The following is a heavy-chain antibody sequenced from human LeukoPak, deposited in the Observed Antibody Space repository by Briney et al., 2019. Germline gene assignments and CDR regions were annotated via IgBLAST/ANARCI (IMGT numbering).Heavy chain of an antibody. CDR1: GYTFTSYA. Sequence: ASVKVSCKASGYTFTSYAMNWVRQAPGQGLEWMGWINTNTGNPTYAQGFTGRFVFSLDTSVSTAYLQISSLKAEDTAVYYCARAWFGAARPNEDLYFDYWGQGTLVTVSS. J-gene: IGHJ4*02. D-gene: IGHD3-10*01. CDR2: INTNTGNP. CDR3: ARAWFGAARPNEDLYFDY. V-gene: IGHV7-4-1*02.